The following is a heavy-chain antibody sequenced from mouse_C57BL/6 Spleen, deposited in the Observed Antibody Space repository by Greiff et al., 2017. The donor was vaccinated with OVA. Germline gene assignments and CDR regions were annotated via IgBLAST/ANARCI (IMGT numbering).Heavy chain of an antibody. J-gene: IGHJ4*01. Sequence: VQLQQSGAELVRPGASVTLSPKPTVYTFTDYEMHWVKQTPVHGLEWIGAIDPETGGTAYNQKFKGKAILTADKSSSTAYMELRSLTSEDSAVYYCTRGGGYYYAMDYWGQGTSVTVSS. CDR2: IDPETGGT. V-gene: IGHV1-15*01. CDR3: TRGGGYYYAMDY. CDR1: VYTFTDYE.